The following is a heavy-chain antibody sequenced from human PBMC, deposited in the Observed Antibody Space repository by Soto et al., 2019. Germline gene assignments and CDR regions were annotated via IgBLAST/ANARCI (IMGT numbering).Heavy chain of an antibody. CDR1: GGSFSGYY. D-gene: IGHD2-8*02. J-gene: IGHJ4*02. Sequence: QVQLQQWGAGLLKPSETLSLTCAVYGGSFSGYYWTWIRQPPGTGLEWIGEINHSGSTNYIPSLKSRVTISVDTSTNQFSLKLTSVTAAGTAVYCCARDKITGLFDYWCQGTLVTVSS. V-gene: IGHV4-34*01. CDR3: ARDKITGLFDY. CDR2: INHSGST.